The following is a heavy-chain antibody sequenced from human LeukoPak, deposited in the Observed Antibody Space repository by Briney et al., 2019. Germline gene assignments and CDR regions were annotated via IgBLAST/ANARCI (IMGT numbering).Heavy chain of an antibody. CDR1: GFTFSNYW. V-gene: IGHV3-74*01. CDR2: INTVGSRI. D-gene: IGHD3-22*01. CDR3: ARVLSGSWDWFDP. J-gene: IGHJ5*02. Sequence: GGSLRLSCAASGFTFSNYWMHWVRQAPGKGLVWVSRINTVGSRITYADSVKGRFTISRDNAMNTVYLQMNSLRAEDTAVYYCARVLSGSWDWFDPWGQGTLVTVSS.